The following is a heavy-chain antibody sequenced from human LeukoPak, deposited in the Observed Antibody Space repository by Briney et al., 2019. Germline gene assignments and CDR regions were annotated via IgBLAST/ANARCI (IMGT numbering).Heavy chain of an antibody. CDR3: ARVRVATIYIDY. D-gene: IGHD5-12*01. Sequence: LETLSLTCAAYGGSFSGYYWSWIRQPPGKGLEWIGEINHSGSTNYNPSLKSRVTISVDTSKNQFSLKLSSVTAADTAVYYCARVRVATIYIDYWGQGTLVTVSS. V-gene: IGHV4-34*01. J-gene: IGHJ4*02. CDR1: GGSFSGYY. CDR2: INHSGST.